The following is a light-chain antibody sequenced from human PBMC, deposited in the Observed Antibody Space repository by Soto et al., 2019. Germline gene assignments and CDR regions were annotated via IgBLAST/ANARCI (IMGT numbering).Light chain of an antibody. J-gene: IGKJ4*01. CDR3: QQRGKWPLT. V-gene: IGKV3-11*01. CDR1: QNIGTY. Sequence: EIVLTQSPATLSLSPGGGATLSCRASQNIGTYLAWYQQKGGQAPRLVIFDASSRASGVPARFSGSGSGTDFTLAISSLEPEDFAVYYCQQRGKWPLTFGGGTKVASK. CDR2: DAS.